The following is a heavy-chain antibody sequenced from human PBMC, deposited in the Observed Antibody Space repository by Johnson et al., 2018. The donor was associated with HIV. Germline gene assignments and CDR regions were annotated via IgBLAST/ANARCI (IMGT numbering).Heavy chain of an antibody. CDR1: GFTVSSNY. Sequence: VQLVESGGGLIQPGGSLRLSCAASGFTVSSNYMSWVRQAPGKGLEWVGRTKNKAKSYTTAYAESVKGRFTISRDDSKNTLYLQMNSLKTEDTAVYYCTTGRLLAAFDIWGQGTMVTVSS. CDR3: TTGRLLAAFDI. V-gene: IGHV3-72*01. CDR2: TKNKAKSYTT. J-gene: IGHJ3*02. D-gene: IGHD2-21*02.